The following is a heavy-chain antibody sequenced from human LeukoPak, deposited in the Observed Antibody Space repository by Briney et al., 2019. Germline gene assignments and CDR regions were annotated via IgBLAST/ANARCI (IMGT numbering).Heavy chain of an antibody. V-gene: IGHV3-30-3*01. D-gene: IGHD1-14*01. CDR3: ARDTSYHLDY. CDR2: ISYDGSNK. J-gene: IGHJ4*02. Sequence: PGGSLRLSCAASGFTFSSYAMHWVRQAPGKGLEWVAVISYDGSNKYYADSVKGRFTISRDNSKNTLYLQMNSLRAEDTAVYYCARDTSYHLDYWGQGTLVTVSS. CDR1: GFTFSSYA.